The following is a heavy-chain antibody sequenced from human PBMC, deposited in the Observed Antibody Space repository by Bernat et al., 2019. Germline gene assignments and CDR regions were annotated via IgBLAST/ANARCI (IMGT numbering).Heavy chain of an antibody. CDR2: IYYSGST. V-gene: IGHV4-39*01. J-gene: IGHJ4*02. Sequence: QLQLQESGPGLVKPSETLSLTCTVSGGSISSGSYYWGWIRQPPGKVLEWIGSIYYSGSTYYNPSLKSRVTISADTSKNQFSLNMSSVTAADTVVYYCARVTNAAPRYWGQGTLVTVSS. CDR3: ARVTNAAPRY. CDR1: GGSISSGSYY. D-gene: IGHD2-2*01.